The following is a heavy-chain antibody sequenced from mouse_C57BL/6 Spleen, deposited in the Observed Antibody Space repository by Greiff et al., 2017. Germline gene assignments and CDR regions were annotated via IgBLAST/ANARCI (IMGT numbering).Heavy chain of an antibody. CDR2: INPNNGGT. Sequence: VQLQQSGPELVKPGASVKISCKASGYTFTDYYMNWVKQSHGKSLEWIGDINPNNGGTSYNQKFKGKATLTVDKSSSTAYMELRSLTSEDSAVYYCARRAYSNYSAMDYWGQGTSVTVSS. CDR3: ARRAYSNYSAMDY. J-gene: IGHJ4*01. V-gene: IGHV1-26*01. CDR1: GYTFTDYY. D-gene: IGHD2-5*01.